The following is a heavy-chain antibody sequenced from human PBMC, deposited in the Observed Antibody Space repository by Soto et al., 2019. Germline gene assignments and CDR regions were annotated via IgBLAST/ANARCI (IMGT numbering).Heavy chain of an antibody. CDR2: IYYSGST. J-gene: IGHJ6*03. Sequence: SETLSLTCTVSGGSISSGGDYWSWICQHPGKGLEWIGYIYYSGSTYYNPSLKSRVTISLDTSKNQFSLKLSSVTAADTAVYYCARDGGWTVKRGYYHYYYMDVWGKGTTVTVSS. CDR1: GGSISSGGDY. V-gene: IGHV4-31*03. D-gene: IGHD4-4*01. CDR3: ARDGGWTVKRGYYHYYYMDV.